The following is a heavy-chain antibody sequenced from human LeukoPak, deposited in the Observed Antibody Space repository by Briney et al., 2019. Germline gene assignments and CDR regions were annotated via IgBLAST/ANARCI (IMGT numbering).Heavy chain of an antibody. J-gene: IGHJ4*02. CDR2: IIPIFGTA. D-gene: IGHD5-18*01. Sequence: SVKVSCKASGGTFNSYAISWVRQAPGQGLGCMGGIIPIFGTANYAQKFQGRVTITADKSTSTAYMELYSLRSEDTAVYYCARDKGNTAMATADYWGQGTLVTVSS. V-gene: IGHV1-69*06. CDR3: ARDKGNTAMATADY. CDR1: GGTFNSYA.